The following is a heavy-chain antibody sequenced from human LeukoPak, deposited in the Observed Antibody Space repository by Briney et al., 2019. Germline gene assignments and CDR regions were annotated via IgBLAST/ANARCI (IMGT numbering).Heavy chain of an antibody. V-gene: IGHV4-59*12. CDR3: ARDFRDGYNSGFFDY. CDR2: IYYSGST. CDR1: GGPISSYY. D-gene: IGHD5-24*01. Sequence: SETLSLTCTVSGGPISSYYWSWIRQPPGKGLEWIGYIYYSGSTNYNPSLKSRVTISVDTSKNQFSLKLSSVTAADTAVYYCARDFRDGYNSGFFDYWGQGTLVTVSS. J-gene: IGHJ4*02.